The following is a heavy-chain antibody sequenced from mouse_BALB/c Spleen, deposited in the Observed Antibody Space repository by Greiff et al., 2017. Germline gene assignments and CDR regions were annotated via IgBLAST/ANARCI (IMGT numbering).Heavy chain of an antibody. V-gene: IGHV1-20*02. J-gene: IGHJ3*01. CDR3: ARSSMITTSWFAY. CDR1: GYSFTGYF. CDR2: INPYNGDT. D-gene: IGHD2-4*01. Sequence: VQLKESGPELVKPGASVKISCKASGYSFTGYFMNWVMQSHGKSLEWIGRINPYNGDTFYNQKFKGKATLTVDKSSSTAHMELRSLASEDSAVYYCARSSMITTSWFAYWGQGTLVTVSA.